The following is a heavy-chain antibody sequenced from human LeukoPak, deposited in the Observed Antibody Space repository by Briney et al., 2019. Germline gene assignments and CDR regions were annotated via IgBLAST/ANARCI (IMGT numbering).Heavy chain of an antibody. CDR1: GGSISSGGYY. V-gene: IGHV4-31*03. J-gene: IGHJ5*02. D-gene: IGHD3-10*01. CDR2: IYYSGST. CDR3: ARTSRINMVLDP. Sequence: SQTLSLTCTVSGGSISSGGYYWSWIRQHPGKGPEWIGYIYYSGSTYYNPSLKSRVTISVDTSKNQFSLKLSSVTAADTAVYYCARTSRINMVLDPWGQGTLVTVSS.